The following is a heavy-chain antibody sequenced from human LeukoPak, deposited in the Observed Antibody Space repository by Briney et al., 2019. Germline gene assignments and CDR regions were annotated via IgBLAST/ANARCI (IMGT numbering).Heavy chain of an antibody. V-gene: IGHV3-74*01. CDR3: ARAGGIDY. D-gene: IGHD3-16*01. Sequence: GGSLRLSCAASGFTFSIYWIHWVRQAPGKGLVWVSRINSDEISTDYADSVKGRFTISRDNAKNTVYLQMNSLRVEDTAVYYCARAGGIDYWGQGTLVTVSS. CDR2: INSDEIST. J-gene: IGHJ4*02. CDR1: GFTFSIYW.